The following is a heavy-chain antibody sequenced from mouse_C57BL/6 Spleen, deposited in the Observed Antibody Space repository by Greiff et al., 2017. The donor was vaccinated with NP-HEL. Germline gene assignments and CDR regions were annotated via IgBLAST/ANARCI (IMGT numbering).Heavy chain of an antibody. D-gene: IGHD3-3*01. CDR1: GYTFTSYW. V-gene: IGHV1-64*01. CDR3: AKGDTVTDYCDY. CDR2: IHPNSGST. J-gene: IGHJ2*01. Sequence: QVQLQQPGAELVKPGASVKLSCKASGYTFTSYWMHWVKQRPGQGLEWIGMIHPNSGSTNYTEKFKSKATLTVDKSSSPAYMQLSSLTSEDSAVYYCAKGDTVTDYCDYWGQGTTLTVSS.